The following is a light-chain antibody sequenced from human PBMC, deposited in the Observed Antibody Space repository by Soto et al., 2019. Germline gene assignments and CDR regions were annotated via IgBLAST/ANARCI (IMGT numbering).Light chain of an antibody. J-gene: IGKJ1*01. CDR2: DAS. CDR3: QQYDSYSWT. CDR1: RSISNW. V-gene: IGKV1-5*01. Sequence: DTQMTQSPSILSASIGDRVTITCRASRSISNWVAWYQQKPGKAPKLLISDASDLERGVPSRFSGTGSGTEFTLTISSLQPDDFATYYCQQYDSYSWTFGQGTKVEIK.